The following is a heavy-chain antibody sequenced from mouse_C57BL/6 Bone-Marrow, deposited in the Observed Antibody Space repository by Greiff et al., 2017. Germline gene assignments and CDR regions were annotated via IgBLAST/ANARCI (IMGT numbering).Heavy chain of an antibody. CDR3: ARDYGSSYWYFDV. J-gene: IGHJ1*03. CDR1: GYTFTSYD. Sequence: VKLMESGPELVKPGASVKLSCKASGYTFTSYDINWVKQRPGQGLEWIGWIYPRAGSTKYNEKFKGKAPLTVDTSSSTAYMELHSLTSEDSAVYFCARDYGSSYWYFDVWGTGTTVTGSS. D-gene: IGHD1-1*01. CDR2: IYPRAGST. V-gene: IGHV1-85*01.